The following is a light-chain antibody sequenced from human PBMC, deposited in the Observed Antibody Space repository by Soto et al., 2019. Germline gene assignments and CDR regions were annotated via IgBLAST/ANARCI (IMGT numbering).Light chain of an antibody. CDR1: NIGSKN. Sequence: SYELTQPLSVSVALGQTARITCGGNNIGSKNVHWYQQKPGQAPVLVISRDINRPSGIPERFSGSKSGNTASLTISGLQAEDEADYYCSSYIPRITDWAFGGGTKVTVL. CDR3: SSYIPRITDWA. J-gene: IGLJ3*02. V-gene: IGLV3-9*01. CDR2: RDI.